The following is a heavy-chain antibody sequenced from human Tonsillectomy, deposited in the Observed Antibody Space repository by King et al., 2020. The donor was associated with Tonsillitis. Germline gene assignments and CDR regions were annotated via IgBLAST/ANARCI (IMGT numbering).Heavy chain of an antibody. V-gene: IGHV1-2*02. CDR1: GYTFFDYC. CDR3: TRETLAFDS. Sequence: VQLVQSGAEVKKPGASVKVSCKASGYTFFDYCIHWVRQAPGQGLEWLGWIIPHSGVTNFAQKFQGRVTTTRDTSINTAYMELSGLTSDDTAMYYCTRETLAFDSWGQGTLVTVSS. CDR2: IIPHSGVT. J-gene: IGHJ4*02.